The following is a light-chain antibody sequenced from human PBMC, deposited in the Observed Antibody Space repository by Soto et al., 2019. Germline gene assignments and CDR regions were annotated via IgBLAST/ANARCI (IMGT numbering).Light chain of an antibody. CDR1: QKVANSDGNTY. Sequence: MNQNPHSLSVTLGQPPSTSCGCIQKVANSDGNTYLHWFHQRPGQSPRRLIYKISNRDPGVPDRFSGSGSGSDFTLKISRVEAEDVGVYYCMQGSRWPLTFGGGTKVDIK. CDR3: MQGSRWPLT. J-gene: IGKJ4*01. V-gene: IGKV2-30*01. CDR2: KIS.